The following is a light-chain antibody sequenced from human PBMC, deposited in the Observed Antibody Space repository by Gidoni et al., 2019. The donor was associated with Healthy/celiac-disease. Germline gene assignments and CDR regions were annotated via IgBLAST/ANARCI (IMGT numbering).Light chain of an antibody. CDR2: QDD. CDR1: KLGDKY. CDR3: QAWDGSTEV. Sequence: SYELTQPPSVSVSPGQTASITCSGDKLGDKYACWYPQKPGQSPVLVIYQDDKRPSGIPERFSGSNSGSTATLTISGTQAMDEADYYCQAWDGSTEVFGTGTKVTVL. V-gene: IGLV3-1*01. J-gene: IGLJ1*01.